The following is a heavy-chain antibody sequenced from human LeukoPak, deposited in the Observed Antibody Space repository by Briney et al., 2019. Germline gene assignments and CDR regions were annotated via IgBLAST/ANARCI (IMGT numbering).Heavy chain of an antibody. J-gene: IGHJ6*03. CDR2: INHSGST. Sequence: RTSETLSLTCAVYGGSFSGYYWSWIRQPPGKGLEWIGEINHSGSTNYNPSLKSRVTISVDTSKNQFSLKLSSVTAADTAVYYCARVSYGQFYYYYMDVWGKGTTVTISS. D-gene: IGHD5-18*01. CDR3: ARVSYGQFYYYYMDV. V-gene: IGHV4-34*01. CDR1: GGSFSGYY.